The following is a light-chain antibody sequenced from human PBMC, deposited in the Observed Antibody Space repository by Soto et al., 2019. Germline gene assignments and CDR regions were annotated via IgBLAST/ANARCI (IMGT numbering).Light chain of an antibody. J-gene: IGLJ1*01. V-gene: IGLV2-14*01. Sequence: QSALTQPASVSGSPGQSITISCTGTSSDVGGYNYVSWYQQYPGKAPKLMIYHVSNRPSGVSNRFSGSKSGNSASLTISGLQAEDEADYYCSSYTSNSTYVFGTGTKLTVL. CDR1: SSDVGGYNY. CDR2: HVS. CDR3: SSYTSNSTYV.